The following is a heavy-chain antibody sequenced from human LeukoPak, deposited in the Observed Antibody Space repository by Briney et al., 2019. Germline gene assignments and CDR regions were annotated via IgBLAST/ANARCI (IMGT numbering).Heavy chain of an antibody. CDR2: INSDGSST. V-gene: IGHV3-74*01. D-gene: IGHD3-22*01. CDR3: ARVLSSGYSRLYYYMDA. J-gene: IGHJ6*03. Sequence: GGSLRLSCAASGFTFSSYWMHWVRQAPGKGLVWVSRINSDGSSTSYADSVKGRFTISRDNAKNTLYLQMNSLRAEDTAVYYCARVLSSGYSRLYYYMDAWGKGTTVTISS. CDR1: GFTFSSYW.